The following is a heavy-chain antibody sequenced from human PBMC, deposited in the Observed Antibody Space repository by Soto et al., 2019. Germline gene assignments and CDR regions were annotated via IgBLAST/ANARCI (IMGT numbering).Heavy chain of an antibody. J-gene: IGHJ4*02. CDR2: IYYSGST. Sequence: PSETLSLTCTVSGGSISSGDYYWSWIRHPPGKGLEWIGYIYYSGSTYYNPSLKSRVTISVDTSKNQFSLKLSSVTAADTAVYYCARVSGPVTYYFDYWGQGTLVTVSS. V-gene: IGHV4-30-4*01. CDR3: ARVSGPVTYYFDY. CDR1: GGSISSGDYY. D-gene: IGHD3-10*01.